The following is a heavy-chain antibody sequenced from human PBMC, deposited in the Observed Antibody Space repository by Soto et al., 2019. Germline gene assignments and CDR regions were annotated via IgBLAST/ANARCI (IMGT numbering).Heavy chain of an antibody. CDR1: GGSISSSSYY. J-gene: IGHJ6*02. V-gene: IGHV4-39*01. CDR3: TRPFGTMTFYFAMDV. Sequence: QLQLQESGPGLVKPSETLSLTCTVSGGSISSSSYYWGWIRQPPGKGLEWIGSIHYSGNTYYNPSFKSRVTTSLDTSKNQFSLKLSSVTAADTAVYYCTRPFGTMTFYFAMDVWGQGTTVTVSS. CDR2: IHYSGNT. D-gene: IGHD3-22*01.